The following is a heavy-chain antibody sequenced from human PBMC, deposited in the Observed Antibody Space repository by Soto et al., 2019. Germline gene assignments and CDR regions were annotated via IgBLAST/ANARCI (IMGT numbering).Heavy chain of an antibody. CDR1: GYTFTSYG. D-gene: IGHD3-10*01. J-gene: IGHJ3*02. CDR3: ARDRPLLWFGELLFDI. Sequence: GASVKVSCKASGYTFTSYGISWVRQAPGQGLEWTGWISAYNGNTNYAQKLQGRVTMTTDTSTSTAYMELRSLRSDDTAVYYCARDRPLLWFGELLFDIWGQGTMVTVSS. CDR2: ISAYNGNT. V-gene: IGHV1-18*04.